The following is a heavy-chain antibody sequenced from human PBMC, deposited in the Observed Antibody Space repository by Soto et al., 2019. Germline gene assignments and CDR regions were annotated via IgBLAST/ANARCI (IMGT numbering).Heavy chain of an antibody. J-gene: IGHJ4*02. CDR1: GFTVSSYY. CDR2: IYSGGNT. V-gene: IGHV3-53*02. CDR3: ARSSGYPRGYYLDY. Sequence: DVQLVETGGGFIQTGGSLRLSCAASGFTVSSYYMSWVRQAPGKRLEWLSVIYSGGNTVYADSVKGRFTIYRDNSKYTVNSQMNSRRAEDTGVYFCARSSGYPRGYYLDYWGQGTLVSVSS. D-gene: IGHD3-22*01.